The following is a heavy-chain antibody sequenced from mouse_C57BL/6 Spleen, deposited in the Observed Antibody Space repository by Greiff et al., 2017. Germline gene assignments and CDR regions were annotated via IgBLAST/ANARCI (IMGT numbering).Heavy chain of an antibody. CDR1: GFTFSSYA. V-gene: IGHV5-4*01. Sequence: EVQLVESGGGLVKPGGSLKLSCAASGFTFSSYAMSWVRQTPEKRLEWVATISDGGSYTYYPDNVKGRFTISRDNAKNNLYLQRSHLKAEDTAMYYCARDREREAMDYWGQGTSVTVSS. CDR2: ISDGGSYT. J-gene: IGHJ4*01. D-gene: IGHD3-3*01. CDR3: ARDREREAMDY.